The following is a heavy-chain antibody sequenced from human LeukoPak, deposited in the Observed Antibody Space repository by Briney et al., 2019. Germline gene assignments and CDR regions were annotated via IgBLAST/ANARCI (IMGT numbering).Heavy chain of an antibody. CDR2: ISWNSGSI. CDR1: GFTFNSYS. V-gene: IGHV3-9*01. J-gene: IGHJ5*02. D-gene: IGHD4-17*01. Sequence: PGGSLRLSCAASGFTFNSYSMNWVRQAPGKGLEWVSGISWNSGSIGYADSVKGRFTISRDNAKNSLYLQMNSLRAEDTALYYCAKGQRRYGDYGWFDPWGQGTLVTVSS. CDR3: AKGQRRYGDYGWFDP.